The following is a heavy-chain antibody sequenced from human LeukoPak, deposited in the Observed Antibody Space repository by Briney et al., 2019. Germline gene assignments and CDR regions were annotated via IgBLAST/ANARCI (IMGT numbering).Heavy chain of an antibody. CDR3: ARANFLYCSSTTCLFDY. J-gene: IGHJ4*02. CDR1: GCTFTDYY. Sequence: ASVKVSCKASGCTFTDYYLHWVRQAPEQGFEWMGWINPNSGDTNYAQKFQGRVTMTRDTSISTAHMEMSRLRSDDTAVYYCARANFLYCSSTTCLFDYWGQGTLVTVSS. V-gene: IGHV1-2*02. CDR2: INPNSGDT. D-gene: IGHD2-2*01.